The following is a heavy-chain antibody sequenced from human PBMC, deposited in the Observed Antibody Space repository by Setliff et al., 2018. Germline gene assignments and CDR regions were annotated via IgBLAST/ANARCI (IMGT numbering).Heavy chain of an antibody. CDR3: ARDTPSYYDSSGYYLGGIVIYYYYYYMDV. Sequence: ASVKVSCKASGYTFTSYGISWVRQAPGQGLEWMGWISAYNGNTNYAQKLQGRVTMTTDTSTSTAYMELRSLRSDDTAVYYCARDTPSYYDSSGYYLGGIVIYYYYYYMDVWGKGTTVT. CDR2: ISAYNGNT. D-gene: IGHD3-22*01. J-gene: IGHJ6*03. V-gene: IGHV1-18*01. CDR1: GYTFTSYG.